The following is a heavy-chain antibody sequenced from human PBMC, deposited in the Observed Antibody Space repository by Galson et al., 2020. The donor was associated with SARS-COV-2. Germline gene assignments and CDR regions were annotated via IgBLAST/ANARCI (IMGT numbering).Heavy chain of an antibody. D-gene: IGHD3-22*01. CDR3: ARDSHWYDSSGQYYDWYFDL. J-gene: IGHJ2*01. V-gene: IGHV4-59*01. Sequence: SETLSLTCSVSGGNIGSYYWSWIRQPPGKGLEWIGFIFYGGVTNYNPSLESRVTILLDTSKNQFSLNLKSVTAADTAVYYCARDSHWYDSSGQYYDWYFDLWGRGTLVTVSS. CDR2: IFYGGVT. CDR1: GGNIGSYY.